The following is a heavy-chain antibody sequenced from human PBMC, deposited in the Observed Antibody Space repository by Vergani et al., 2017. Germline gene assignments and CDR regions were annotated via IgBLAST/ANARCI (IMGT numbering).Heavy chain of an antibody. D-gene: IGHD3-10*01. CDR1: GGSISSGAFS. CDR3: VRRNSVVRETDYVGY. J-gene: IGHJ4*02. Sequence: QLQLQESGSGLVKPSQTLSLNCAASGGSISSGAFSWGWIRQPPGRGLQWIGHIFQSGSPDYNASLKSRVNISLDKSKNHFSLSLRSVTAADTAVYYCVRRNSVVRETDYVGYWGQGILVTVSS. CDR2: IFQSGSP. V-gene: IGHV4-30-2*01.